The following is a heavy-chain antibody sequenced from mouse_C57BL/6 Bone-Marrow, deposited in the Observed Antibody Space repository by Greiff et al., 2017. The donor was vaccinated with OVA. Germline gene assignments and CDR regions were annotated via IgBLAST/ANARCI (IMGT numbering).Heavy chain of an antibody. J-gene: IGHJ3*01. V-gene: IGHV1-50*01. D-gene: IGHD2-5*01. Sequence: QVQLQHPGAELVKPGASVKLSCKASGYTFTSYWMQWVKQRPGQGLEWIGEIDPSDSYTNYNQKFKGKATLTVDTSSSTAYMQLSSLTSEDSAVYYCARSYYSRTWFAYWGQGTLVTVSA. CDR2: IDPSDSYT. CDR1: GYTFTSYW. CDR3: ARSYYSRTWFAY.